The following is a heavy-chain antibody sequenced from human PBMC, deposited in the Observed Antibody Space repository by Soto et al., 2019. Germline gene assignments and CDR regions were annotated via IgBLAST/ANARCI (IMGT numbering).Heavy chain of an antibody. J-gene: IGHJ3*02. D-gene: IGHD3-9*01. V-gene: IGHV3-7*01. CDR1: GFTFSSYW. CDR3: ARSPHYDILTGYHSGDAFDI. Sequence: EVQLVESGGGLVQPGGSLRLSCAASGFTFSSYWMSWVRQAPGKGLEWVANIKQDGSEKYYVDSVMGRFTISRDNAKNSLYLQMNTLRAEDTAVYYCARSPHYDILTGYHSGDAFDIWGQGTMVTVSS. CDR2: IKQDGSEK.